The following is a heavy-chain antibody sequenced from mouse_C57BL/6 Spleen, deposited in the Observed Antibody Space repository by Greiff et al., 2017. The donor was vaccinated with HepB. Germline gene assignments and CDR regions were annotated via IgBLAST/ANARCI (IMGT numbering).Heavy chain of an antibody. Sequence: QVQLQQPGAELVKPGASVKMSCRASGYTFTSYWITWVKQRPGQGLEWIGEIYPGSGNSNYHENFKSKATLTVDTSSSTAYMQLSSLTSEDSAIYYCTRDYASGNYWGQGTTLTVSS. CDR3: TRDYASGNY. J-gene: IGHJ2*01. CDR2: IYPGSGNS. D-gene: IGHD1-1*01. V-gene: IGHV1-55*01. CDR1: GYTFTSYW.